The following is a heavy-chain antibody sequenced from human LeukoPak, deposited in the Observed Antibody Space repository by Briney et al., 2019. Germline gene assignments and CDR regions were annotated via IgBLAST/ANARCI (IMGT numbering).Heavy chain of an antibody. J-gene: IGHJ5*02. V-gene: IGHV4-30-4*08. CDR2: IYYNGST. D-gene: IGHD3-10*01. CDR3: ARTSLGGAWFDP. CDR1: GGSISSGDYY. Sequence: PSQTLSLTCTVSGGSISSGDYYWSWIRQPPGKGLEWVGYIYYNGSTYYNPSLKSRVTISVDTSKNQFSLKLSSVTAADTAVYYCARTSLGGAWFDPWGQGTLVTVSS.